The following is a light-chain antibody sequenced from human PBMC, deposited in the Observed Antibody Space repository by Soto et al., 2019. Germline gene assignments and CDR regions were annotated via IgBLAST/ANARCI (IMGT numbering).Light chain of an antibody. Sequence: QSVLTQPASVSGSPGQSITISFTGTSSDVGSYNLVSWYQQHPGKAPKLMIYDVTKRPSGVSNHFSGSKSGNTASLTISGLQAEDEADYYCCSYAGSTTWVFGGGTKLTVL. CDR1: SSDVGSYNL. CDR2: DVT. CDR3: CSYAGSTTWV. V-gene: IGLV2-23*02. J-gene: IGLJ3*02.